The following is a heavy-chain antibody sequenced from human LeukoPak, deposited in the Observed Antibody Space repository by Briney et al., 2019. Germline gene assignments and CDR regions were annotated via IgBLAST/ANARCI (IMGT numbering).Heavy chain of an antibody. V-gene: IGHV3-33*01. D-gene: IGHD6-19*01. CDR2: IWYDGSNK. J-gene: IGHJ4*02. CDR3: ARAVAGTFYFDH. Sequence: GGSLRLSCAASGFTFSSYGMHWVRQAPGKGLEWVAVIWYDGSNKYYADSVKGRFTISRDNSKNTLYLQMNSLRAEDTAVYYCARAVAGTFYFDHWGQGTLVTVSS. CDR1: GFTFSSYG.